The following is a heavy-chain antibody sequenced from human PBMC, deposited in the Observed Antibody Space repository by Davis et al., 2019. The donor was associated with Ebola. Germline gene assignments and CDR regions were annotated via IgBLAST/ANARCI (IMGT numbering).Heavy chain of an antibody. D-gene: IGHD1-26*01. CDR1: GYTFTSYA. J-gene: IGHJ4*02. V-gene: IGHV1-3*01. Sequence: PSVKVSCKASGYTFTSYAMHWVRQAPGQRLEWMGWINAGNGNTKYSQKFQGRVTITRDTSTSTAYMELRSLRSDDTAVYYCARAGEWELLGSFDYWGQGTLVTVSS. CDR2: INAGNGNT. CDR3: ARAGEWELLGSFDY.